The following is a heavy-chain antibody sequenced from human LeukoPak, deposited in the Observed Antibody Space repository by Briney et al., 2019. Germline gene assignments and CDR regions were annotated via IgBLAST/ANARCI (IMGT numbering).Heavy chain of an antibody. J-gene: IGHJ3*02. Sequence: ASVTVSCKASGYTFTSYYMHWVRQATGQGLEWMGWMNPTSGNTGYAQKLQGRVSMTRDTSISTAYMELSSLTYEDTAVYYCTMTSPAGYNLVGAFDTWGQGTKVTVSS. CDR1: GYTFTSYY. CDR3: TMTSPAGYNLVGAFDT. CDR2: MNPTSGNT. V-gene: IGHV1-8*02. D-gene: IGHD5-24*01.